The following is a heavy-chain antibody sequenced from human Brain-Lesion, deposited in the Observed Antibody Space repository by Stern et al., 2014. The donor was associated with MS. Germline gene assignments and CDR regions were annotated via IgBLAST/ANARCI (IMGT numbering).Heavy chain of an antibody. CDR2: IFNSGST. CDR1: GGSISSGGYY. CDR3: ARGRVVPGFQYYATDV. D-gene: IGHD2-2*01. Sequence: QVELEESGPGLVKPSQTLSLSCTVSGGSISSGGYYWSWIRQPAGKGLEWIGRIFNSGSTSYNPSPKRRVTISNDTPKNQSSLRLNSMTAADTAVYYCARGRVVPGFQYYATDVWGQGTTVIVSS. J-gene: IGHJ6*02. V-gene: IGHV4-61*02.